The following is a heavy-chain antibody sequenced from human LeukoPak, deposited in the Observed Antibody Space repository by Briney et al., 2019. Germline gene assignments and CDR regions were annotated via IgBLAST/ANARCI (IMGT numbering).Heavy chain of an antibody. J-gene: IGHJ6*03. D-gene: IGHD2-2*01. CDR2: MNPNSGNT. CDR1: GYTFTSYD. V-gene: IGHV1-8*01. CDR3: ARGRGRYCSSTSCLYVRYYYYYMDV. Sequence: ASVKVSCKASGYTFTSYDINWVRQATGQGLEWMGWMNPNSGNTGSAQKFQGRVTMTRNTSISTAYMELSSLRSEDTAVYYCARGRGRYCSSTSCLYVRYYYYYMDVWGKGTTVTVSS.